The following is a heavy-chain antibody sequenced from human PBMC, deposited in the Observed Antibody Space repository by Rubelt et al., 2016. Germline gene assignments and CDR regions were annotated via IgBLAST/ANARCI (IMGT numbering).Heavy chain of an antibody. CDR3: ARGLQDEPGYYYFYMDV. Sequence: ESGGGLVQPGGSLRLSCATSGFTFNTYAMIWVRQAPGKGLEWVSVLYSGGAAYYAGSVKGRFTISRDSSKNTLYLQMDSLRAEDTAVYYCARGLQDEPGYYYFYMDVWGKGTTVTVSS. CDR1: GFTFNTYA. D-gene: IGHD4-11*01. CDR2: LYSGGAA. J-gene: IGHJ6*03. V-gene: IGHV3-66*01.